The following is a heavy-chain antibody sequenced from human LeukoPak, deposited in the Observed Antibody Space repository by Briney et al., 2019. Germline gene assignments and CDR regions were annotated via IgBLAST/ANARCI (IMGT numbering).Heavy chain of an antibody. CDR2: IIPIFGTA. D-gene: IGHD4-17*01. CDR3: ARDTATIYGDSDPNWFDP. V-gene: IGHV1-69*05. Sequence: SSVKLSCKASGGTFSSYAISWVRQAPGQGLEWMGRIIPIFGTANYAQKFQGRVTITTDESTSTAYMELSSLRSEDTAVYYCARDTATIYGDSDPNWFDPWGQGTLVTVSS. CDR1: GGTFSSYA. J-gene: IGHJ5*02.